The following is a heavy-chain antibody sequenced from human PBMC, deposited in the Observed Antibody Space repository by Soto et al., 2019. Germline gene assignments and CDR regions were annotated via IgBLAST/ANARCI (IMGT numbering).Heavy chain of an antibody. D-gene: IGHD1-26*01. J-gene: IGHJ4*02. V-gene: IGHV3-21*01. CDR3: AKEGGLSGSYFISSSYYFDY. CDR1: GFTFSSYS. Sequence: GGSLRLSCAASGFTFSSYSMNWVRQAPGKGLEWVSSISSSSSYIYYADSVKGRFTISRDNAKNSLYLQMNSLRAEDTSVYYWAKEGGLSGSYFISSSYYFDYWGQGTLVTVSS. CDR2: ISSSSSYI.